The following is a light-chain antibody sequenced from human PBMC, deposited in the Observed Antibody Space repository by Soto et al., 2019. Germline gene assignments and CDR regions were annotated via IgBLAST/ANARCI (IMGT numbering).Light chain of an antibody. V-gene: IGKV3-11*01. CDR2: DAS. J-gene: IGKJ2*01. Sequence: EIVLTQSPATLSLSPGERATLSCRASQSVSSYLAWYQQKPGQAPRLLIYDASNRATGIPARFSGSGSGTDFTLTISSLEPEDFAVDYWQQRSNWYTFGQGTKLESK. CDR3: QQRSNWYT. CDR1: QSVSSY.